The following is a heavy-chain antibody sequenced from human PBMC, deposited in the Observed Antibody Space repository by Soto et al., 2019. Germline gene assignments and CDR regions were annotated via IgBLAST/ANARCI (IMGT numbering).Heavy chain of an antibody. CDR1: GFPFISYA. D-gene: IGHD3-10*01. V-gene: IGHV3-23*01. Sequence: GGSLRLSCAPSGFPFISYAMNWVRRTPGKGLEWVSTITGGGGTTTYYADSVKGRFTISRDDSQNTLYLEMNSLRAEDTAVYFRASLGGSYSFYSHFDKWGQGTLVTASS. J-gene: IGHJ4*02. CDR2: ITGGGGTTT. CDR3: ASLGGSYSFYSHFDK.